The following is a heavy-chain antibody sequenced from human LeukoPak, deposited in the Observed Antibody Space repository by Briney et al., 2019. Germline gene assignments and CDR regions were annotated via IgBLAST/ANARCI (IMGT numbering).Heavy chain of an antibody. Sequence: GGSLRLSCVASGFIFGDYWMRWVRQAPGKGLEWVATINQNGGAKYYVDSVKGRFTISRDNAKTSLFLQMNSLRIDDTAMYYCTRTVNSASDFWGQGTLVTVSS. CDR2: INQNGGAK. D-gene: IGHD4-23*01. CDR1: GFIFGDYW. CDR3: TRTVNSASDF. J-gene: IGHJ4*02. V-gene: IGHV3-7*03.